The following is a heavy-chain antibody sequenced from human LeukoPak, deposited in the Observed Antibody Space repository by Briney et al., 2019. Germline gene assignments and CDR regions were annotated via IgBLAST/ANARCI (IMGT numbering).Heavy chain of an antibody. D-gene: IGHD6-19*01. CDR3: AREGPPEWLTRYGMDV. V-gene: IGHV3-7*01. CDR2: IKQDGSEK. Sequence: GGSLRLSCAASGFTFSSYWMSWVRQAPRKGLEWVANIKQDGSEKYYVDSVKGRFTISRDNAKNSLYLQMNSLRAEDTAVYYCAREGPPEWLTRYGMDVWGQGTTVTVSS. J-gene: IGHJ6*02. CDR1: GFTFSSYW.